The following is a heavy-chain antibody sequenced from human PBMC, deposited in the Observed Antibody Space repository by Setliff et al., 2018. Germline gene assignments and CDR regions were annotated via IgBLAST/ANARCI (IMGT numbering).Heavy chain of an antibody. CDR3: ARDAGFRSGTWSLDL. Sequence: PSETLSLTCTVSGGAIKSFYWSWIRQAPGKGLEWVGYIAYNGVTDYNPSLKGRVTISFDTPNNAVSLNLNSVTAADTAVYFCARDAGFRSGTWSLDLWGQGTQVTVSS. J-gene: IGHJ5*02. CDR2: IAYNGVT. D-gene: IGHD3-10*01. V-gene: IGHV4-59*01. CDR1: GGAIKSFY.